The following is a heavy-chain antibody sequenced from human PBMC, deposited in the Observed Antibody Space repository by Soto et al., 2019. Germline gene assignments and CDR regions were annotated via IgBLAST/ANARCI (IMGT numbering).Heavy chain of an antibody. J-gene: IGHJ4*02. CDR1: TDSMTKRYYY. Sequence: PSEALSLTCRVSTDSMTKRYYYWSWVRQKPGKSLEWIGHIFHTGRTHFNPSLKSRVSISVDTSNYQFSLYLMSVTAADTAVYFCARWVEVSLDYFDSWGQGIPVTVSS. V-gene: IGHV4-30-4*01. CDR3: ARWVEVSLDYFDS. D-gene: IGHD2-15*01. CDR2: IFHTGRT.